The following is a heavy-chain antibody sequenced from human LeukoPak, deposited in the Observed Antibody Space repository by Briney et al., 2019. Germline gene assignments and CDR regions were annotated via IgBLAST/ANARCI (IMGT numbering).Heavy chain of an antibody. CDR1: GGSISSSSYY. Sequence: SETLSLTCTVSGGSISSSSYYWGWIRQPPGKGLEWIGSIYYSGSTYYNPSLKSRVTISVDTSKNQFSLKLSSVTAADTAVYYCARVWWGYCSSTSCQYYGMDVWGQGTTVTVSS. J-gene: IGHJ6*02. CDR2: IYYSGST. CDR3: ARVWWGYCSSTSCQYYGMDV. V-gene: IGHV4-39*07. D-gene: IGHD2-2*01.